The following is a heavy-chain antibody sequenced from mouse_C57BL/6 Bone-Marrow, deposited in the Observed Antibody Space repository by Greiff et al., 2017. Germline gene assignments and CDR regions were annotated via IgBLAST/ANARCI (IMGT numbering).Heavy chain of an antibody. CDR3: TTGYYGSSQ. Sequence: EVQLQQSGAELVRPGASVKLSCTASGFNIKDECMHWVKQRPDQGLEWIGWIDPENGDTEYASKFQGKATITADTSSNTAYLQLSSLTSEDTAVYYCTTGYYGSSQGGQGTLVTVSA. V-gene: IGHV14-4*01. D-gene: IGHD1-1*01. CDR2: IDPENGDT. CDR1: GFNIKDEC. J-gene: IGHJ3*01.